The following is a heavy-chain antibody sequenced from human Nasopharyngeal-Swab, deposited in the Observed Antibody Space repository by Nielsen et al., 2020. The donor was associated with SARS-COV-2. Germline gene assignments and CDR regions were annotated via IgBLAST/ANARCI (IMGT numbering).Heavy chain of an antibody. D-gene: IGHD2-15*01. CDR3: AEGRYCSGGSCSKGKMAY. Sequence: GGSLRLSCAGSGFTFSNYGIHWVRQAPGKGLEWVAAISYDENNKYYADSVKGRFTISRDNSKNTLYLQMNSLRAEDTAVYYCAEGRYCSGGSCSKGKMAYWGQGTLVTVSS. CDR1: GFTFSNYG. J-gene: IGHJ4*02. CDR2: ISYDENNK. V-gene: IGHV3-30*18.